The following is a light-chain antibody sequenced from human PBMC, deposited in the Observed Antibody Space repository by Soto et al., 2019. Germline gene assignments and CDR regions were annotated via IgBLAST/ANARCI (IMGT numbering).Light chain of an antibody. V-gene: IGKV3-15*01. Sequence: EIVLTQSPGTLSLSPGERATLSCRASQSISSSYLAWYQQKPGQAPRPLIYGASTRATGIPARFSGSGSGTQLTLTISSLQSEDFAVYYCQKYNNWPPAFGQGTTVDIK. CDR1: QSISSSY. CDR3: QKYNNWPPA. CDR2: GAS. J-gene: IGKJ1*01.